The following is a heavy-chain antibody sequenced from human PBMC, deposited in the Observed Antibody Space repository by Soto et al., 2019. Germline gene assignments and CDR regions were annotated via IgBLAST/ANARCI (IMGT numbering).Heavy chain of an antibody. Sequence: EVQLVESGGGLVKPGGSLRVSCAASGFTFSEAWMSWFRQAPGKGLEWVGRIKSKTNGGTTEYAAPVKGRFTISRDDSKNTLYLQMNSLKTEDTAVYYCATRYSSTYGMDVWGQGTTVTASS. CDR3: ATRYSSTYGMDV. CDR2: IKSKTNGGTT. D-gene: IGHD5-18*01. V-gene: IGHV3-15*01. CDR1: GFTFSEAW. J-gene: IGHJ6*02.